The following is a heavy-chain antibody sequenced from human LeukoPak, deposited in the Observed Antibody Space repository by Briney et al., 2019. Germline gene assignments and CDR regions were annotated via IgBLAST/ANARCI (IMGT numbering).Heavy chain of an antibody. V-gene: IGHV4-4*02. CDR2: IYYSGST. J-gene: IGHJ5*02. CDR1: GGSISSSNW. CDR3: ARHGNMVRGVIIGWFDP. Sequence: PSGTLSLTCAVSGGSISSSNWWSWVRQPPGKGLEWIGSIYYSGSTYYNPSLKSRVTISVDTSKNQFSLKLSSVTAADTAVYYCARHGNMVRGVIIGWFDPWGQGTLVTVSS. D-gene: IGHD3-10*01.